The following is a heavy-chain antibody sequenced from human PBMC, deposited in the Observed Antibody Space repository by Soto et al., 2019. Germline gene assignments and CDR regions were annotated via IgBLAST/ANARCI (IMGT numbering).Heavy chain of an antibody. CDR2: ISGSGGST. D-gene: IGHD4-17*01. CDR3: AKVETSGGGYGDYGEDYWYYYGMDV. V-gene: IGHV3-23*01. Sequence: GGSLRLSCAASGFTFSSYAMSWVRQAPGKGLEWVSAISGSGGSTYYADSEKGRFTISRDSSKNTVYLQMNSLRAEDKAVYYGAKVETSGGGYGDYGEDYWYYYGMDVWGQGTTVTVSS. CDR1: GFTFSSYA. J-gene: IGHJ6*02.